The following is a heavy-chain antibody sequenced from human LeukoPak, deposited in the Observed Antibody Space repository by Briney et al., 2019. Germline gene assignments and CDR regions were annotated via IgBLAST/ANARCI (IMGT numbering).Heavy chain of an antibody. Sequence: SVKVSCKASGGTFSSYAISWVRQAPGQGLEWMGGIIPIFGTANYAQKFQGRVTITTDESTSTAYMELSSLRSEDTVVYYCARVANEEANWFDPWGQGTLVTVSS. CDR1: GGTFSSYA. CDR2: IIPIFGTA. V-gene: IGHV1-69*05. J-gene: IGHJ5*02. D-gene: IGHD1-1*01. CDR3: ARVANEEANWFDP.